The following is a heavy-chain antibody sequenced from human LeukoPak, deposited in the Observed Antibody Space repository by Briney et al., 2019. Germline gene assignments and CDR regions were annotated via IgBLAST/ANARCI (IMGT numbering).Heavy chain of an antibody. CDR2: ISSSSISI. V-gene: IGHV3-21*05. J-gene: IGHJ4*02. CDR3: ASLIMGAAGEY. Sequence: PGGSLRLSCAASGFTFSTYSMNWVRQAPGKGLEWVSYISSSSISIYYADSVKGRFTISRDNAKNSLYLQMNSLRAEDTAVYYCASLIMGAAGEYWGQGTLVTVSS. D-gene: IGHD1-26*01. CDR1: GFTFSTYS.